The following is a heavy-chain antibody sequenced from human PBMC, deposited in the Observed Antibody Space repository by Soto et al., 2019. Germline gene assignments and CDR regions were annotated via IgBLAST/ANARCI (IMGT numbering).Heavy chain of an antibody. D-gene: IGHD2-15*01. CDR1: GGTISTNV. CDR2: IMPIFAAP. V-gene: IGHV1-69*06. Sequence: QVQLMQSGAEVKKPGSSVKVSCKASGGTISTNVISWVRQAPGQGLEWMGEIMPIFAAPNNAQKFQGRLTITTDTATTTVDMELSSLTSEDTAVYFCATGARYCSGGSCYPDDWGQGTLVSVSS. J-gene: IGHJ4*02. CDR3: ATGARYCSGGSCYPDD.